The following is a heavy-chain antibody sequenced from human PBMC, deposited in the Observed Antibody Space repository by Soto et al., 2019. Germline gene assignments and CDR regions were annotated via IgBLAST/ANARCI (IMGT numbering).Heavy chain of an antibody. CDR3: GRDRSHYAGVGKIDP. CDR2: ISSKGSYI. Sequence: MQLVESGGGVVQPGKSQRLSCVGFGFTFSSYVMHWVLQTPGKGLEWVSSISSKGSYIYYTPSVKGRFTISRDNAKNSVYMQMNSLRAEDTAVYYCGRDRSHYAGVGKIDPWGQGTLVDVSS. V-gene: IGHV3-21*02. D-gene: IGHD3-10*01. J-gene: IGHJ5*02. CDR1: GFTFSSYV.